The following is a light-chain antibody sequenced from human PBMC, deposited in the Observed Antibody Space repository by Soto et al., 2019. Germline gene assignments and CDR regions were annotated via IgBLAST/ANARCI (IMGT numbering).Light chain of an antibody. J-gene: IGKJ2*01. Sequence: EIVLTQSPATLSLSPGERATLSCRASQSISLYVAWYQQKPGQAPRLLLYDASNRATGIPARFSGSGSGTDFTLTISSLEPEDFAVYYCQQRSNGPPGYTFGQGTKLEI. V-gene: IGKV3-11*01. CDR1: QSISLY. CDR2: DAS. CDR3: QQRSNGPPGYT.